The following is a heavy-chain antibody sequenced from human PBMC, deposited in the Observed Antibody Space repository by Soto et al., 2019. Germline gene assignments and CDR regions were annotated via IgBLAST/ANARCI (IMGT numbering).Heavy chain of an antibody. CDR2: IYYSGST. V-gene: IGHV4-30-4*01. Sequence: LACTSCGECISSWVFYGSWKHQPPGKGLEWIGYIYYSGSTYYNPSLKSRVTISVDTSKNQFSLKLSSVTAADTAVYYCAREPLPYCSSTSCYQDYYVMAFWGQGTTVTVSS. J-gene: IGHJ6*02. CDR1: GECISSWVFY. CDR3: AREPLPYCSSTSCYQDYYVMAF. D-gene: IGHD2-2*01.